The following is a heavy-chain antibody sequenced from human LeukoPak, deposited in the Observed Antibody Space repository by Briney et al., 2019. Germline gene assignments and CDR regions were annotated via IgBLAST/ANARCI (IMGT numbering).Heavy chain of an antibody. CDR1: GFTFSSYA. J-gene: IGHJ4*02. Sequence: GGSLRLSCAASGFTFSSYAMSWVRQAPGRGLEWVSAISGSGGSTYYADSVKGRFTISRDNSKNTLYLQMNSLRAEDTAVYYCAKDDLNRGVTPFDYWGQGTLVTVSS. CDR3: AKDDLNRGVTPFDY. CDR2: ISGSGGST. V-gene: IGHV3-23*01. D-gene: IGHD3-10*01.